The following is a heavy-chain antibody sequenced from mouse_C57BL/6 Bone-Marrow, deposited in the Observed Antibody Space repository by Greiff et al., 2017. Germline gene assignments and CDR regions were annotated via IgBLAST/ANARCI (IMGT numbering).Heavy chain of an antibody. Sequence: EVKLVESGGGLVQPKGSLKLSCAASGFTFNTYAMHWVRQAPGKGLEWVARIRSKSSNYATYYADSVKDRFTISRDDSQSMLYLQMNNLNTEDTAVYYCVRDRVRESSYAMDYWGQGTSVTVSS. CDR2: IRSKSSNYAT. D-gene: IGHD2-2*01. J-gene: IGHJ4*01. V-gene: IGHV10-3*01. CDR3: VRDRVRESSYAMDY. CDR1: GFTFNTYA.